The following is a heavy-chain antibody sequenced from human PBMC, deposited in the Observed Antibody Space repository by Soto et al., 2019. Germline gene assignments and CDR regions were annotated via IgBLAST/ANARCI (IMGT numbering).Heavy chain of an antibody. Sequence: SETLSLTCTVSGGSITSNFWSWVRQPPGKGLEWNGYMFHTGNTDYNPSLKSRVSISADTSKNRLSLIIDSVTAADTAVYYCARGSGWLDYWGQGTLVTVSS. V-gene: IGHV4-59*08. J-gene: IGHJ4*02. CDR2: MFHTGNT. D-gene: IGHD6-19*01. CDR1: GGSITSNF. CDR3: ARGSGWLDY.